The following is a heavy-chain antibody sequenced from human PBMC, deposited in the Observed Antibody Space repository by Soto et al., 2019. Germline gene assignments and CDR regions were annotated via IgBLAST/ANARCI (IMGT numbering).Heavy chain of an antibody. V-gene: IGHV3-21*02. D-gene: IGHD3-10*01. J-gene: IGHJ3*02. CDR1: GFTFSSYS. Sequence: QLEESGGGPVKPGGSLRLSCAASGFTFSSYSMIWVRQAPGKGLEWVSSISSSRSHIYYADSVKGRFTVSRDNAKNSLYLQMNSLRVEDTAVYYCARSGFGAAIGDAFDIWGHGTMVTVSS. CDR3: ARSGFGAAIGDAFDI. CDR2: ISSSRSHI.